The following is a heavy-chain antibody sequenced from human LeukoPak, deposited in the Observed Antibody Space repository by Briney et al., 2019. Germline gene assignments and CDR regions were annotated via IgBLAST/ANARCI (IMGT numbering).Heavy chain of an antibody. J-gene: IGHJ4*02. CDR1: GFTVSSYA. V-gene: IGHV3-30*14. Sequence: GGSLRLSCAASGFTVSSYAMHWVRQAPGKGLEWVSVISYDGSNKYYADSVKGRFTISRDNPKNSLYLQMNSLRAGDTAVYYCTRVRGVILYDEWGQGILVTVSS. CDR3: TRVRGVILYDE. D-gene: IGHD3-10*01. CDR2: ISYDGSNK.